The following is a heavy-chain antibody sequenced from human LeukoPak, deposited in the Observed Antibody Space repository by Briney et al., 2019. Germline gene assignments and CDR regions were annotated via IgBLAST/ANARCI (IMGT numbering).Heavy chain of an antibody. V-gene: IGHV4-61*08. J-gene: IGHJ5*02. Sequence: SETLSLTCTVSGGSISSGGYYWSWIRQHPGKGLEWIGYIYYSGSTNYNPSLKSRVTISVDTSKKQFSLKLSSVTAADTAVYYCARGDSYNWFDPWGQGTLVTVSS. CDR2: IYYSGST. CDR3: ARGDSYNWFDP. CDR1: GGSISSGGYY. D-gene: IGHD2-21*02.